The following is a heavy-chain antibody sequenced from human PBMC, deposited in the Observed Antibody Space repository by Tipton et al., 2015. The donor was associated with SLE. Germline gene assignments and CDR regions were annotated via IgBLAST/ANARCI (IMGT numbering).Heavy chain of an antibody. J-gene: IGHJ5*02. V-gene: IGHV4-59*08. CDR1: GGSISSHY. CDR3: ARGGGIAAAGPVSWFDP. CDR2: IYYSGST. Sequence: TLSLTCTVSGGSISSHYWSWIRQPPGKGLEWIGYIYYSGSTNYNPSLKSRVTISVDTSKNQFSLKRSSVTAADTAVYYCARGGGIAAAGPVSWFDPWGQGTLVTVSS. D-gene: IGHD6-13*01.